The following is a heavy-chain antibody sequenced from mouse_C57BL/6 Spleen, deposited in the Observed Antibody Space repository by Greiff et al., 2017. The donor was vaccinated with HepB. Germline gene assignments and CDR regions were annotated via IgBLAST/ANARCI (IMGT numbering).Heavy chain of an antibody. D-gene: IGHD1-1*01. CDR3: ARGGSSSFYYFDY. V-gene: IGHV1-64*01. Sequence: QVQLQQPGAELVKPGASVKLSCKASGYTFTSYWMHWVKQRPGQGLEWIGMIHPNSGSTNYNEKFKSKATLTVDKSSSTAYMQLSSLTSEDSAVYYCARGGSSSFYYFDYWGQGTTLTVSS. CDR2: IHPNSGST. CDR1: GYTFTSYW. J-gene: IGHJ2*01.